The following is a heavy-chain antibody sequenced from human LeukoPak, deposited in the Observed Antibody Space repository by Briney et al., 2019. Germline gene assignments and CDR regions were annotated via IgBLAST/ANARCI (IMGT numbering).Heavy chain of an antibody. CDR2: ISYDGSNK. CDR3: ARDYFGSGVIDY. D-gene: IGHD3-10*01. J-gene: IGHJ4*02. CDR1: GFTFSSYG. V-gene: IGHV3-30*03. Sequence: HPGRSLRLSCAASGFTFSSYGMHWVRQAPGKGLEWVAVISYDGSNKYYADSVKGRFTISRDNAKSSLYLQMNSLRAEDTAVYYCARDYFGSGVIDYWGQGTLVTVSS.